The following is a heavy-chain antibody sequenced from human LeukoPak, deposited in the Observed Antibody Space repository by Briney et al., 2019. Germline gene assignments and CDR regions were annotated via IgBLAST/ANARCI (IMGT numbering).Heavy chain of an antibody. CDR1: GGSFSGYY. Sequence: SETLSLTCAVYGGSFSGYYWSWIRQPPGNGLEWIGEINHSGSTNYNPSLKSRVTISVDTSKNQFSLKLSSVTAADTAVYYCARRDYWGQGTLVTVSS. J-gene: IGHJ4*02. CDR2: INHSGST. CDR3: ARRDY. V-gene: IGHV4-34*01.